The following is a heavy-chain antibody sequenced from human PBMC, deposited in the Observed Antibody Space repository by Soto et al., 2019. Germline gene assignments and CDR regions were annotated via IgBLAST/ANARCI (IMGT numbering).Heavy chain of an antibody. Sequence: GASVKVSCKASGYTFTSYYMHWVRQAPGQGLEWMGIINPSGGSTSYAQKFQGRVTMTRDTSTSTVYMELSSLRSEDTAVYYCAREGQLAVAGTWGDDYWGQGTLVTVSS. CDR3: AREGQLAVAGTWGDDY. V-gene: IGHV1-46*01. J-gene: IGHJ4*02. CDR2: INPSGGST. D-gene: IGHD6-19*01. CDR1: GYTFTSYY.